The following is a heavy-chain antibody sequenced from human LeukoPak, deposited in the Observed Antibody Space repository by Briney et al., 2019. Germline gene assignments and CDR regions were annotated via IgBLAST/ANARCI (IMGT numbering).Heavy chain of an antibody. CDR2: IWYDGSNK. CDR1: GFTFSSYG. CDR3: ARDRPYYDFWSGYYPFDY. Sequence: GESLRLSCAASGFTFSSYGMHWVRQAPGKGLEWVAVIWYDGSNKYYADSVKGRFTISRDNSKNTLYLQMNSLRAEDTAVYYCARDRPYYDFWSGYYPFDYWGQGTLVTVSS. J-gene: IGHJ4*02. V-gene: IGHV3-33*01. D-gene: IGHD3-3*01.